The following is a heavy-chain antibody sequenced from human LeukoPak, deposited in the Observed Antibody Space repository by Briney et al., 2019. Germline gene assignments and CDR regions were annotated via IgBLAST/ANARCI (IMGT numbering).Heavy chain of an antibody. CDR2: FSGSGGST. J-gene: IGHJ4*02. V-gene: IGHV3-23*01. CDR1: GFTFSNYA. D-gene: IGHD3-16*01. Sequence: PGGSLRLSCAASGFTFSNYAMSWVRQAPGKGLEWVSAFSGSGGSTYYANSVKGRFTISRDNSKNTLYLHMNSLRAEDTAVYYCARGGLTYFDYWGQGTLVTVSS. CDR3: ARGGLTYFDY.